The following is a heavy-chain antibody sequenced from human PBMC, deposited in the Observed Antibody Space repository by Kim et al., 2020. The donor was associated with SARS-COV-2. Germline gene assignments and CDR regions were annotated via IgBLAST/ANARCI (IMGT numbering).Heavy chain of an antibody. D-gene: IGHD2-2*01. J-gene: IGHJ6*03. V-gene: IGHV3-30*02. CDR3: AKYHYYYYYMDV. Sequence: EADSRKGRFTISRDNSKNTLYLQMNSLRAEDTAVYYCAKYHYYYYYMDVWGKGTTVTVSS.